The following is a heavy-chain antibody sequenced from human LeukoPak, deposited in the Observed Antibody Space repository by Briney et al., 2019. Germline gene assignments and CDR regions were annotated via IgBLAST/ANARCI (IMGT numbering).Heavy chain of an antibody. D-gene: IGHD6-13*01. V-gene: IGHV1-18*01. J-gene: IGHJ4*02. CDR3: ARDLGQQLVRLFDY. CDR2: ISAYNGNT. Sequence: ASVKVSCKASGYTFTSYGISWVRRAPGQGLEWMGWISAYNGNTNYAQKLQGRVTMTTDTSTSTAYMELRSLRSDDTAVYYCARDLGQQLVRLFDYWGQGTLVTVSS. CDR1: GYTFTSYG.